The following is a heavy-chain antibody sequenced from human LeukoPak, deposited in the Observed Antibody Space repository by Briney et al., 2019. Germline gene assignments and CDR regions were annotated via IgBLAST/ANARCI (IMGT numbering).Heavy chain of an antibody. CDR3: AKSKRDGYNTFDY. D-gene: IGHD5-24*01. CDR1: GFTFSSYG. V-gene: IGHV3-30*18. J-gene: IGHJ4*02. CDR2: ISYDGSNK. Sequence: PGGSLRLSCAASGFTFSSYGMHWVRQAPGKGLEWVAVISYDGSNKYYADSVKGRFTISRDNSKNTLYLQMNSLRAEDTAVYYCAKSKRDGYNTFDYWGQGTLVTVSP.